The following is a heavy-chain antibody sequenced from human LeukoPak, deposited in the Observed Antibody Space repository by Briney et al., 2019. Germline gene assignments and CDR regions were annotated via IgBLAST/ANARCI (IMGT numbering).Heavy chain of an antibody. D-gene: IGHD3-9*01. Sequence: SETLSLTCAVYGGSFSGYYWGWIRQPPGKGLEWIGSIYYSGSTYYNPSLKSRVTISVDTSKNQFSLKLSSVTAADPAVYFCARDLFYHILTGYYNDGFDYWGQGTLVTVSS. V-gene: IGHV4-34*01. J-gene: IGHJ4*02. CDR1: GGSFSGYY. CDR2: IYYSGST. CDR3: ARDLFYHILTGYYNDGFDY.